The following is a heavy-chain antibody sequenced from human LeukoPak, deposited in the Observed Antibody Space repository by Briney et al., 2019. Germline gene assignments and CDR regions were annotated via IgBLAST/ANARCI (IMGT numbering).Heavy chain of an antibody. Sequence: PGGSLRLSCAASGFTFSSYSMNWVRQAPGKGLEWVSYISSSSSTIYYADSVKGRFTISRDNAKNSLYLQMNSLRDEDTAVYYCARDGGYSSGWYAAYNWFDPWGQGTPVTVSS. D-gene: IGHD6-19*01. CDR3: ARDGGYSSGWYAAYNWFDP. J-gene: IGHJ5*02. V-gene: IGHV3-48*02. CDR1: GFTFSSYS. CDR2: ISSSSSTI.